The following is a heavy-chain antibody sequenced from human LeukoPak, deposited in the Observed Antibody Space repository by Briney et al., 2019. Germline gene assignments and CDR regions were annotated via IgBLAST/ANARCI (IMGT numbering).Heavy chain of an antibody. J-gene: IGHJ1*01. D-gene: IGHD2-21*02. CDR2: INPSGGST. V-gene: IGHV1-46*01. CDR3: ARDCGGDCYSRYFQH. Sequence: ASVKGSCKASGYTFTSYYMHWVRQAPGQGLEWMGIINPSGGSTSYAQKFQGRVTMTRDTSTSTVYMELSSLRSEDTAVYYCARDCGGDCYSRYFQHWGQGTLVTVSS. CDR1: GYTFTSYY.